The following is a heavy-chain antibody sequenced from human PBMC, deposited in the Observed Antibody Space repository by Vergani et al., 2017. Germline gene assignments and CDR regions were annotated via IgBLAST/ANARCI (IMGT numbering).Heavy chain of an antibody. J-gene: IGHJ6*02. D-gene: IGHD3-10*02. CDR1: GGSVSSGSYY. Sequence: QVQLQESGPGLVKPSETLSLTCTVSGGSVSSGSYYWSWIRQPAGKGLEWIGYIYYSGSTNYNPSLKSRVTISVDTSKNQFSLKVSSVTAADTAVYYCARVFGAGAFDYYYGMDVWGQGTTVTVSS. CDR2: IYYSGST. V-gene: IGHV4-61*10. CDR3: ARVFGAGAFDYYYGMDV.